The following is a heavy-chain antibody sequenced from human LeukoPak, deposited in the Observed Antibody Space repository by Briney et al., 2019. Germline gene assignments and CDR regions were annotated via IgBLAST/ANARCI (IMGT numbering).Heavy chain of an antibody. V-gene: IGHV1-18*01. CDR2: ISAYNGNT. Sequence: ASVKVSCKASGYTFTSYGISWVRQAPGQGLEWMGWISAYNGNTNYAQKLQGRVTMTTDTSTSTAYMELRSLRSDDTAVYYCARELIPPYYYDSSGYYLDYWGQGTLVTVSS. CDR3: ARELIPPYYYDSSGYYLDY. D-gene: IGHD3-22*01. CDR1: GYTFTSYG. J-gene: IGHJ4*02.